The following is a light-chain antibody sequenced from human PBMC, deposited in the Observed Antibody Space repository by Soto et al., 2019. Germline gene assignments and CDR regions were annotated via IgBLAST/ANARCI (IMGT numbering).Light chain of an antibody. J-gene: IGKJ1*01. V-gene: IGKV3-15*01. CDR1: QSVRSN. Sequence: EILLTQSPGTLSVSEGEIATFSWRASQSVRSNLAWYQQKPGQAPRLLIYGASTRATGIPARFSGSGSGTGFTLTISSLQSEDFAVYYCQQYNNWPRTFGHGTKVDIK. CDR2: GAS. CDR3: QQYNNWPRT.